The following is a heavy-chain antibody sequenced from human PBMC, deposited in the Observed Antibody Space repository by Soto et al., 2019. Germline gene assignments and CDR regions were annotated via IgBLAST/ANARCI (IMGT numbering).Heavy chain of an antibody. V-gene: IGHV3-23*01. J-gene: IGHJ4*02. CDR1: GFTLSSSD. Sequence: EVQLLESGGGLVQPGGSLRLSCAASGFTLSSSDMTWVRQAPGKGLEWVSAIRGGSGLTYYAESVEGRFTISRDNAKNSLFLHMTSLRGEDTAVYHCARVPGPYGESHMDNWGQGSLVTVSS. D-gene: IGHD4-17*01. CDR3: ARVPGPYGESHMDN. CDR2: IRGGSGLT.